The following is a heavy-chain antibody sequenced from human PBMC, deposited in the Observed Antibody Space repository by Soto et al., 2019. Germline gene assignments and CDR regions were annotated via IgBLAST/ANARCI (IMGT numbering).Heavy chain of an antibody. CDR3: AREAAGILNWFDP. CDR2: IYYSGST. V-gene: IGHV4-59*12. CDR1: GGSISSYY. J-gene: IGHJ5*02. Sequence: SETLSLTCTVSGGSISSYYWSWIRQPPGKGLEWIGYIYYSGSTNYNNPSLKSRVTISLDTSKNQFSLKVSSVTAADTAVYYCAREAAGILNWFDPWGQGTLVTVS. D-gene: IGHD6-25*01.